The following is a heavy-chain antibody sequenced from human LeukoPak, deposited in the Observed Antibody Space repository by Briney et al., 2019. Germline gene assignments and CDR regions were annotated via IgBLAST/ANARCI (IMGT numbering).Heavy chain of an antibody. D-gene: IGHD6-19*01. Sequence: ASVKVSCKASGGTFSSYAISRVRQAPGQGLEWMGCVSAGDGNTKSSQNFQGRVTITRDTSANTAYMELSSLRSEDTAVYYCARVPSSGWYYDYWGQGTLVTVSS. J-gene: IGHJ4*02. CDR1: GGTFSSYA. CDR3: ARVPSSGWYYDY. V-gene: IGHV1-3*01. CDR2: VSAGDGNT.